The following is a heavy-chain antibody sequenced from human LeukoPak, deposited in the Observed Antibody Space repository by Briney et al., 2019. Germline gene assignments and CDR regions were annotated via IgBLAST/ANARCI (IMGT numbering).Heavy chain of an antibody. D-gene: IGHD3-9*01. V-gene: IGHV1-2*02. Sequence: GASVKVSCTASGYTFTGYYMHWVRQAPGQGLEWMGWINPNSGGTNYAQKFQGRVTMTRDTSISTAYMELSRLRSDDTAVYYCATAYYDILTGQENWFDPWGQGTLVTVSS. CDR1: GYTFTGYY. J-gene: IGHJ5*02. CDR3: ATAYYDILTGQENWFDP. CDR2: INPNSGGT.